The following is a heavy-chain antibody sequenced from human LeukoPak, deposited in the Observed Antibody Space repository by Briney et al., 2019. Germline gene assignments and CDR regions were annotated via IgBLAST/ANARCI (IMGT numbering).Heavy chain of an antibody. V-gene: IGHV1-69*06. CDR1: GGTLSSYA. CDR2: IIPIFGTA. J-gene: IGHJ3*02. CDR3: ARKDLGIAVAGDAFDI. Sequence: AFAVKVSCKACGGTLSSYAISWVRQAPGQGLEGMGGIIPIFGTANYAQKFQGRVTITADKSTSTAYTELSSLRSEDTAVYYCARKDLGIAVAGDAFDIWGQGTMVTVSS. D-gene: IGHD6-19*01.